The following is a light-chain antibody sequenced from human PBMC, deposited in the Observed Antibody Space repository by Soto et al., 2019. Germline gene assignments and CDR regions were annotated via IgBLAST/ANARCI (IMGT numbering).Light chain of an antibody. Sequence: DIQMTQSPSTLSASVGDRVTITCRASQSISSWLAWYQQKPGKAPNLLIYKASSLESGVPSRFSGSGSGTEFTLTISSLQPDDFVTYDCQQYNSYPLTFGGGTKVEIK. CDR2: KAS. CDR1: QSISSW. V-gene: IGKV1-5*03. CDR3: QQYNSYPLT. J-gene: IGKJ4*01.